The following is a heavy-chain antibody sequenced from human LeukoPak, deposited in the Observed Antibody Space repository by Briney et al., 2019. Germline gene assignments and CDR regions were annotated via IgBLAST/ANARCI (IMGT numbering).Heavy chain of an antibody. CDR2: IIPIFGTA. CDR3: AREGRNWNDPFDY. V-gene: IGHV1-69*13. J-gene: IGHJ4*02. Sequence: GASVKVSCKASGGTFSSYAISWVRQAPGQGLEWMGGIIPIFGTANYAQKSQGRVTITADESTSTAYMELSSLRSEDTAVYYCAREGRNWNDPFDYWGQGTLVTVSS. D-gene: IGHD1-1*01. CDR1: GGTFSSYA.